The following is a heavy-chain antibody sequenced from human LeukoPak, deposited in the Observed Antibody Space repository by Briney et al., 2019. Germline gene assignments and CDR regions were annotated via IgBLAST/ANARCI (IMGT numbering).Heavy chain of an antibody. CDR2: IIPIFGTA. J-gene: IGHJ4*02. D-gene: IGHD2-2*02. CDR1: GVTFSSYS. V-gene: IGHV1-69*05. CDR3: ARTIVVGPAAIPPDLYFDY. Sequence: GSSVRVSCKASGVTFSSYSINWVRQAPGQGLEWMGGIIPIFGTANYAQKFQGRVTITTDESTSTAYMELSSLRSEDTAVYYCARTIVVGPAAIPPDLYFDYWGQGTLVTVSS.